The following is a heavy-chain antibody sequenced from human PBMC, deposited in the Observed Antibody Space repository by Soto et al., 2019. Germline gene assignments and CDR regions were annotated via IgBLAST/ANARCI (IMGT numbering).Heavy chain of an antibody. CDR3: ARRYYDFWSGSYYHYGMDV. CDR2: MNPNSGNT. CDR1: GYTFTSYD. D-gene: IGHD3-3*01. Sequence: ASVKVSCKASGYTFTSYDINWVRQATGQGLEWMGWMNPNSGNTGYAQKFQGRVTMTRNTSISTAYMELSSLRSEDTAVYYCARRYYDFWSGSYYHYGMDVWGQGTTVTVSS. J-gene: IGHJ6*02. V-gene: IGHV1-8*01.